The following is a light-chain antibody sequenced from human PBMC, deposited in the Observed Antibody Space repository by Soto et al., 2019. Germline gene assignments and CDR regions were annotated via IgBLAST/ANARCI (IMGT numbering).Light chain of an antibody. V-gene: IGLV2-14*01. Sequence: QSALTQAASVSGSPGQSITLSCTGSSSDIGTYNFVSWYQQHTGKAPRLILYEVSNRPSGISSRFSGSKSGNSASLTISGLQPEDEALYFCSSYAGTSTLVFGWGTKLTVL. CDR1: SSDIGTYNF. J-gene: IGLJ2*01. CDR2: EVS. CDR3: SSYAGTSTLV.